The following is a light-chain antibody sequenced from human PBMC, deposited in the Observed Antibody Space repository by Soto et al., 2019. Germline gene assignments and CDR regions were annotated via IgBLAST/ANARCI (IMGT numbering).Light chain of an antibody. J-gene: IGLJ2*01. CDR2: SHN. V-gene: IGLV1-44*01. Sequence: QSFLTQPPSASGTPVQTITISCSGSSSNIGSYTVHWYQLLPVTAPKLLIYSHNQLPSWVPDRFSCSKSGTSASLAIIGLQYEDEDDYYCATWDDRLXSPLVGGGTK. CDR1: SSNIGSYT. CDR3: ATWDDRLXSPL.